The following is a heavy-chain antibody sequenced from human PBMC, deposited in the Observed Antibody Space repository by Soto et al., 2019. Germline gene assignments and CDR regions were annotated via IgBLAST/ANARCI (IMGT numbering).Heavy chain of an antibody. Sequence: PSETLSLTCTVSGASISSSYWSWIRQSPGKRLEWIGYIHYSGSTKFNPSLDNRATISVDTSKNQFSLNLSSVSAADTAVYYCVRGYYDGRGYSNTFDLWGQGTMVTVSS. V-gene: IGHV4-59*01. CDR3: VRGYYDGRGYSNTFDL. CDR1: GASISSSY. J-gene: IGHJ3*01. CDR2: IHYSGST. D-gene: IGHD3-16*01.